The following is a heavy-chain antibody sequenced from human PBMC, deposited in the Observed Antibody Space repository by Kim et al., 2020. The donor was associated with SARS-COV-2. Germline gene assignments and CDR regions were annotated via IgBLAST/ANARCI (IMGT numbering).Heavy chain of an antibody. CDR1: GFTFSSYA. D-gene: IGHD1-26*01. Sequence: GGSLRLSCAASGFTFSSYAMSWVRQAPGKGLEWVSVIYSGGSSKYYADSVKGRFTISRDNSKNTLYLQMNSLRAEDTAVYYCAKEVNHRSVGWFDPWGQGALVTVSS. CDR3: AKEVNHRSVGWFDP. CDR2: IYSGGSSK. J-gene: IGHJ5*02. V-gene: IGHV3-23*03.